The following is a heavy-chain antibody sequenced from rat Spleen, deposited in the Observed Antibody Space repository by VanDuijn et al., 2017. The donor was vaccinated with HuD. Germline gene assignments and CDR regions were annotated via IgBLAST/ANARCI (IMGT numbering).Heavy chain of an antibody. D-gene: IGHD1-4*01. V-gene: IGHV5-29*01. CDR3: TRHDYPGVTTNWLAY. Sequence: EVQLVESDGGLVQPGRSLKLSCAASGFTLSDYYMAWVRQAPTKGLEWVATMSYDGGSTYYRDSVKGRFTISRDNAKNTLYLQMDSLKSEDTATYYCTRHDYPGVTTNWLAYWGQGTLVTVSS. J-gene: IGHJ3*01. CDR2: MSYDGGST. CDR1: GFTLSDYY.